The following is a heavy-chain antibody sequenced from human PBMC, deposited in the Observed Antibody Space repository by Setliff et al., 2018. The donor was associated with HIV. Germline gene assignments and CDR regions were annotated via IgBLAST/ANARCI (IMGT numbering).Heavy chain of an antibody. CDR3: ATEEGTTVHRIGF. V-gene: IGHV4-59*11. CDR2: IFYSGST. CDR1: GGSINSHY. J-gene: IGHJ4*02. D-gene: IGHD4-17*01. Sequence: SETLSLTCTVSGGSINSHYWSWIRQPPGKGLEWIGYIFYSGSTNYNPSLKSRVTISLDTSENQFSLKLRSVTPADTAVYYCATEEGTTVHRIGFWGQGTLVTVSS.